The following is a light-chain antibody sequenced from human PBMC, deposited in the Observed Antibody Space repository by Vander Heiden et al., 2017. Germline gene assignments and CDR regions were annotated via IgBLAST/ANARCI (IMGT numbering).Light chain of an antibody. V-gene: IGKV1-39*01. CDR1: QSISSY. Sequence: DIQMTHSPSSLSASVGDRVTITCRASQSISSYLNWYQQKPGKAPKLLIYAASSLQSGVPSRFSGSGSATDFTLTISRLQPEDFATYYFQQSDSAPHTFGQGTKLEIK. CDR2: AAS. J-gene: IGKJ2*01. CDR3: QQSDSAPHT.